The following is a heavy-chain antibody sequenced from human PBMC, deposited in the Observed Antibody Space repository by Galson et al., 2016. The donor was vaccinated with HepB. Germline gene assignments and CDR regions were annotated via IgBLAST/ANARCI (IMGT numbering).Heavy chain of an antibody. CDR1: GGSISSGGYY. Sequence: TLSLTCDVSGGSISSGGYYWSWIRQPPGKGLEWIAYIYYSRTTYYNPSLRSRLSISADTSKNQFSLELSSVTAADTAVYFCARLTSTGTFEAFDVWGQGTMVTVSS. CDR2: IYYSRTT. V-gene: IGHV4-31*11. CDR3: ARLTSTGTFEAFDV. D-gene: IGHD1-1*01. J-gene: IGHJ3*01.